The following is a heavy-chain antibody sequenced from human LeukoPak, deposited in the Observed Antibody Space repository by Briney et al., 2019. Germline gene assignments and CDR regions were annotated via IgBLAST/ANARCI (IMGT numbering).Heavy chain of an antibody. CDR3: AGVYFGAFFDQ. D-gene: IGHD4/OR15-4a*01. CDR1: EFTFSNFA. V-gene: IGHV3-23*01. Sequence: GGSLRLSCAASEFTFSNFAMSWVRQAPGKGLEWVSTVNGGGGRTYYADSVKGRFTISRDNSKNTLYLQMNSLRAEDTAVYYCAGVYFGAFFDQWGQGSLVTVSS. J-gene: IGHJ4*02. CDR2: VNGGGGRT.